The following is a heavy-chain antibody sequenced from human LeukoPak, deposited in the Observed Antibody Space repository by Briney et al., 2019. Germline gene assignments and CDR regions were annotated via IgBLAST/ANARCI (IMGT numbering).Heavy chain of an antibody. CDR2: IYYSGST. Sequence: SETLSLTCTVSGGSISSYYWSWIRQPPGKGLEWIGYIYYSGSTNSNPSLKSRATISVDTSKNQFSLKLSSATAADTAVYYCARGRNGLLTGYHDYWGQGTLVTVSS. J-gene: IGHJ4*02. V-gene: IGHV4-59*01. CDR1: GGSISSYY. D-gene: IGHD3-9*01. CDR3: ARGRNGLLTGYHDY.